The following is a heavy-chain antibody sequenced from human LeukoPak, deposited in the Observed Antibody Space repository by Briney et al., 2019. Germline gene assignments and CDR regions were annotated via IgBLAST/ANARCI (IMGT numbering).Heavy chain of an antibody. CDR1: GDSISSSSYY. V-gene: IGHV4-39*07. CDR2: IYYSGST. Sequence: SETLSPTCTVSGDSISSSSYYWGWIRQPPGKGLEWIGTIYYSGSTYYNPSLKSRVTISVDTSKNQFSLRLSSVTAADTAIYYCARDPAPSSGYYYVGLIDYWGQGTLVTVSS. J-gene: IGHJ4*02. D-gene: IGHD3-22*01. CDR3: ARDPAPSSGYYYVGLIDY.